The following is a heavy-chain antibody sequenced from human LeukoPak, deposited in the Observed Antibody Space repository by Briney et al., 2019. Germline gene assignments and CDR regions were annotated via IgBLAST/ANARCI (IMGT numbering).Heavy chain of an antibody. Sequence: SETLSLTCTVSGDSISSGSYYWGWLRQPPGKGLEWIGSIYYSGNTYYKSSLKSRVTIAVDTSKNQFSLKLNSVTAAGTAVYYCARESYYDSSGYSHDAFDIWGQGTMVTVSS. J-gene: IGHJ3*02. CDR2: IYYSGNT. CDR3: ARESYYDSSGYSHDAFDI. D-gene: IGHD3-22*01. CDR1: GDSISSGSYY. V-gene: IGHV4-39*07.